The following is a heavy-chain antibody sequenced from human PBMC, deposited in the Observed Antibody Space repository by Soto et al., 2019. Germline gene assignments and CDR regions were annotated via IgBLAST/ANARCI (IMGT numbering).Heavy chain of an antibody. J-gene: IGHJ4*02. CDR2: ISYDGSNK. Sequence: QSGGSLRLSCAASGFTFSSYGMHWVRQAPGKGLEWVAVISYDGSNKYYADSVKGRFTISRDNSKNTLYLQMNSLRAEDTAVYYCAKEGGSGSYKTDWGKGTPVTVSS. CDR1: GFTFSSYG. V-gene: IGHV3-30*18. CDR3: AKEGGSGSYKTD. D-gene: IGHD3-10*01.